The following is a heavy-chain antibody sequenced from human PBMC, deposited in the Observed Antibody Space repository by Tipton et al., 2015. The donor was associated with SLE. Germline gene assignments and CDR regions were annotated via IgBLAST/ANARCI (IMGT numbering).Heavy chain of an antibody. CDR2: VNRDGSST. CDR3: ARERAGDAFDI. V-gene: IGHV3-74*01. CDR1: GFTLSGYW. Sequence: SLRLSCAASGFTLSGYWMHWVRQAPGKGLVWVSHVNRDGSSTNYADSVKGRFTISRDNAKNTLNLQLNSLRAEDTAVYYCARERAGDAFDIWGQGTMVTVSS. J-gene: IGHJ3*02.